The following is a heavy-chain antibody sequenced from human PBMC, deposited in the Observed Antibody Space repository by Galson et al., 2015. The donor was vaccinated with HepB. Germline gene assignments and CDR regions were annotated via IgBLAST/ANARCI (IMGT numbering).Heavy chain of an antibody. CDR2: IKGDGSEI. V-gene: IGHV3-7*03. CDR1: GFTFTDYF. J-gene: IGHJ6*02. Sequence: SLRLSCAASGFTFTDYFMSWVRQAPGKGLEWVAKIKGDGSEIHYVDSVKGRFTISRDNAKNSVFLQMNSLRADDTGVYYCARDGYWYAMDVWGQGTTVTVSS. CDR3: ARDGYWYAMDV.